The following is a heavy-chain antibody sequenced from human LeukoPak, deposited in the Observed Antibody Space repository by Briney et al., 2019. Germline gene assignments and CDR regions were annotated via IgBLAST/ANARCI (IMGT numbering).Heavy chain of an antibody. J-gene: IGHJ4*02. D-gene: IGHD3-10*01. V-gene: IGHV4-61*02. CDR2: IFPGGNT. CDR3: ARVARVWFGEGQLDH. CDR1: GGSVSSGTYY. Sequence: SQTLSLTCTVSGGSVSSGTYYWNWMRQPAGKGLEWIGRIFPGGNTYFNPSLKSRVAISVDSSKNQFSLTLSSVTAADTAVYYCARVARVWFGEGQLDHWGQGTLVTVSS.